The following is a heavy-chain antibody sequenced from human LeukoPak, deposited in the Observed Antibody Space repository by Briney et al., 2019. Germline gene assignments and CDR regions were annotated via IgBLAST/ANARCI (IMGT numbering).Heavy chain of an antibody. D-gene: IGHD2-15*01. V-gene: IGHV3-48*01. CDR2: ITSDSNTI. CDR1: GFAFSTYA. CDR3: ARDRMGGSFDY. J-gene: IGHJ4*02. Sequence: PGGSLRLSCAASGFAFSTYAMNWVRQAPGKGLEWVSFITSDSNTIYYADSMKGRFTISRDNAENSLYLQTNSPSAEDTAVYYCARDRMGGSFDYWGQGTLVTVSS.